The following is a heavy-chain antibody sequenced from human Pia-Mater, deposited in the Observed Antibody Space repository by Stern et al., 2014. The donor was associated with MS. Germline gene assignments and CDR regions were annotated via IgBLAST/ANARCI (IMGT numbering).Heavy chain of an antibody. Sequence: VQLVDPRGGVVHPGRPLRLSCVASVFTFGSCAMPWVRQAPGKGLEWLVGASYDGSNTYSSDSVKGRFTISRDNSQNTLYMQMSSLRPEDTAVYYCAKDRQYLTYFFDHWGQGSLVTVSS. J-gene: IGHJ5*02. D-gene: IGHD2/OR15-2a*01. CDR2: ASYDGSNT. V-gene: IGHV3-30*18. CDR1: VFTFGSCA. CDR3: AKDRQYLTYFFDH.